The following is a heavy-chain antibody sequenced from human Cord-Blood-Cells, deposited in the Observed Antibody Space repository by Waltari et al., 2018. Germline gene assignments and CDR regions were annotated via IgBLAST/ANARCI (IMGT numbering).Heavy chain of an antibody. CDR3: ARDMAGTLYAFDI. CDR2: IDYSGST. Sequence: QVQLQESGPGLVKPSETLSLPCTVSGGSISSYYWSWIRQPPGKGLEWIGYIDYSGSTNYNPSLKSRVTISVDTSKNQFSLKLSSVTAADTAVYYCARDMAGTLYAFDIWGQGTMVTVSS. CDR1: GGSISSYY. V-gene: IGHV4-59*01. D-gene: IGHD6-19*01. J-gene: IGHJ3*02.